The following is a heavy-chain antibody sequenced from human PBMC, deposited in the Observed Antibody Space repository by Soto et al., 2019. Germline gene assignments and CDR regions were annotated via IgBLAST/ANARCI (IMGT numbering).Heavy chain of an antibody. Sequence: EVQLLESGGGLVQPGGSLRLSCAASGFTFSRNAMSWVRQAPGKGLEWVSGISGGGGATYYADSVKGRFTISRDNSKNTMYLQMNSMRAEDTAIYYCAKPAPYGSGSYYFDYWGQGTLVTVSS. CDR3: AKPAPYGSGSYYFDY. J-gene: IGHJ4*02. CDR2: ISGGGGAT. CDR1: GFTFSRNA. D-gene: IGHD1-26*01. V-gene: IGHV3-23*01.